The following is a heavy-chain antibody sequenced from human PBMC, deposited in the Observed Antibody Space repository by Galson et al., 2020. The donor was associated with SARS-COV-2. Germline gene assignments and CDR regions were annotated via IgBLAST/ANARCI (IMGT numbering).Heavy chain of an antibody. D-gene: IGHD6-13*01. V-gene: IGHV1-24*01. CDR2: FDPEDGET. Sequence: ASVKVSCKVSGYTLTELSMHWVRQAPGKGLEWMGGFDPEDGETIYAQKFQGRVTMTEDTSTDTAYMELSSLRSKDTAVYYCAMGIAAAGTPANYYYYYGMDVWGQGTTVTVSS. CDR1: GYTLTELS. J-gene: IGHJ6*02. CDR3: AMGIAAAGTPANYYYYYGMDV.